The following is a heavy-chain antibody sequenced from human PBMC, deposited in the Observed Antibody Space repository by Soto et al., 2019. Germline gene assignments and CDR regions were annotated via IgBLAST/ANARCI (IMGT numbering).Heavy chain of an antibody. V-gene: IGHV3-23*01. CDR2: ISGSGGST. CDR3: AKDHRRKILTGYPEYYFDY. CDR1: GFTFSSYA. D-gene: IGHD3-9*01. J-gene: IGHJ4*02. Sequence: GGSLRLSCAASGFTFSSYAMSWVRQAPGKGLEWVSAISGSGGSTYYADSVKGRFTISRDNSKNTLYLQMNSLRAEDTAVYYCAKDHRRKILTGYPEYYFDYWGQGTLVTVSS.